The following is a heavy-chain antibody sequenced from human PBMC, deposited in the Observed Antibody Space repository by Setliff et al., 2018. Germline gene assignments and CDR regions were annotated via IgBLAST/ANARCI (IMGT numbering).Heavy chain of an antibody. D-gene: IGHD2-15*01. J-gene: IGHJ4*02. CDR3: AKETLGFCSGVSCYGLDY. Sequence: GGSLRLSCAAPGFTFSTYGMTWVRQAPGKGLEWISYISTSSSTKYYADSVKGRFTISRDNSKNTLYLQMNSLRAEDTAVYYCAKETLGFCSGVSCYGLDYWGQGTLVTVSS. CDR1: GFTFSTYG. V-gene: IGHV3-48*01. CDR2: ISTSSSTK.